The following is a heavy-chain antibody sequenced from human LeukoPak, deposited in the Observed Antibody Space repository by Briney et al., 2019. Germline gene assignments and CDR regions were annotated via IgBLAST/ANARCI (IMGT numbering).Heavy chain of an antibody. Sequence: GASVKVSCKASGYTFPSYGISWVRQAPGQGLEWMGWISAYNGNTDYAQKLQGRVTMTTDTSTSTAYVELRSLRSDDTAVYYCARDREQWLANNWFDPWGQGTLVTVSS. V-gene: IGHV1-18*01. CDR2: ISAYNGNT. CDR3: ARDREQWLANNWFDP. J-gene: IGHJ5*02. D-gene: IGHD6-19*01. CDR1: GYTFPSYG.